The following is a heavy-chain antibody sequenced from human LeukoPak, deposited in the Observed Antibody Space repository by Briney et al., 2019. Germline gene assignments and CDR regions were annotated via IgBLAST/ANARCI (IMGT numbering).Heavy chain of an antibody. CDR2: IYYSGST. CDR3: ARVPGGGFGELLYYDY. V-gene: IGHV4-59*01. J-gene: IGHJ4*02. CDR1: GGSISSYY. D-gene: IGHD3-10*01. Sequence: PSEALSLTCTVSGGSISSYYWSWIRQPPGKGLEWIGYIYYSGSTNYNPSLKSRVTISVDTSKNQFSLKLSSVTAADTAVYYCARVPGGGFGELLYYDYWGQGTLVTVPS.